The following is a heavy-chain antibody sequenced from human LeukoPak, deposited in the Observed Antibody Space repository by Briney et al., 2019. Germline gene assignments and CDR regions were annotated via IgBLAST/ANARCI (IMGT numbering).Heavy chain of an antibody. J-gene: IGHJ4*02. V-gene: IGHV4-39*02. CDR2: IYYSGST. Sequence: SETLSLTCTVSGGSISSSSYYWGWIRQPPGKGLEWIGSIYYSGSTYYNPSLKSRVTISVDTSKNQFSLKLSSVTAADTAVYYCARDLIEDPYYFDYWGQGTLVTVSS. CDR3: ARDLIEDPYYFDY. CDR1: GGSISSSSYY. D-gene: IGHD2-8*01.